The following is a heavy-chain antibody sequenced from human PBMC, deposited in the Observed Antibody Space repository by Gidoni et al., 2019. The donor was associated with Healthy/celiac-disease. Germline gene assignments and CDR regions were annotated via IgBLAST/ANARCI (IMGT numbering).Heavy chain of an antibody. D-gene: IGHD4-17*01. V-gene: IGHV1-69*02. CDR2: IIPILGIA. Sequence: QVQLVQSGAEVKKPGSSVKVSCKASGGTFSSYTISWVRQAPGQGLEWMGRIIPILGIANYAQKFQGRVTITADKSTSTAYMELSSLRSEDTAVYYCARNKVGYGDYTYYGMDVWGQGTTVTVSS. CDR3: ARNKVGYGDYTYYGMDV. CDR1: GGTFSSYT. J-gene: IGHJ6*02.